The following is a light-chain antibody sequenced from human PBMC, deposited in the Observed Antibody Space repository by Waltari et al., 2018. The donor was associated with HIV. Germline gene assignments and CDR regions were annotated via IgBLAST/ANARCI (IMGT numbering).Light chain of an antibody. CDR1: SSNVGSDDL. V-gene: IGLV2-23*02. CDR3: CSCPRSGIRYV. J-gene: IGLJ1*01. CDR2: EVT. Sequence: QSALTQPASVSESPGQSITISCTGTSSNVGSDDLVSWYQQHPGEAPKLIIYEVTKRPSGVSNRFSGSKSGNTASRTISGLQAEDEADYYCCSCPRSGIRYVFGTGTKVTVL.